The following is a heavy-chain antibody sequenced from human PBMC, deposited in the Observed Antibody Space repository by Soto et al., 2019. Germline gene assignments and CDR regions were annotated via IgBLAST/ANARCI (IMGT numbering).Heavy chain of an antibody. D-gene: IGHD2-2*01. V-gene: IGHV3-21*01. Sequence: EVQLVESGGGLVKPGGSLRLSCAASGFTFSSYSMNWVRQAPGKGLEWVSSISSSSSYIYYADSVKGRFTISRDNAKKSLYLQMNSLRAEDTAVYYCARAVDCSSTSCPKNYYYYYYMDVWGKGTTVTVSS. CDR1: GFTFSSYS. J-gene: IGHJ6*03. CDR2: ISSSSSYI. CDR3: ARAVDCSSTSCPKNYYYYYYMDV.